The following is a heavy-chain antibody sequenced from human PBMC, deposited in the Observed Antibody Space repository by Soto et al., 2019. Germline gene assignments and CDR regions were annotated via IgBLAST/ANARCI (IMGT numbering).Heavy chain of an antibody. CDR2: IIPIFGTA. V-gene: IGHV1-69*01. J-gene: IGHJ6*02. CDR1: GGTFSSYA. Sequence: QVQLVQSGAEVKKPGSSVKVSCKASGGTFSSYAISWVRQAPGQGLEWMGGIIPIFGTANYAQKFQGRVTITADESTSTAYMELSSLRSEDTAVYYCARSAGELVVVYYYCGMDVWGQGTTVTVSS. D-gene: IGHD1-26*01. CDR3: ARSAGELVVVYYYCGMDV.